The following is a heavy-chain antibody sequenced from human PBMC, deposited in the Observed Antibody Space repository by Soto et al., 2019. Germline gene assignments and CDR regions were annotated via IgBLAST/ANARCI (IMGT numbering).Heavy chain of an antibody. CDR3: ASRLQQLVSF. Sequence: SETLSLTCTVSGGSISSSSYYWGWIRQPPGKGLEWIGSIYYSGSTYYNPSLKSRVTISVDTSKNQFSLKLSSVTAADTAVYYCASRLQQLVSFWGQGTLVTVSS. V-gene: IGHV4-39*01. J-gene: IGHJ4*02. CDR2: IYYSGST. CDR1: GGSISSSSYY. D-gene: IGHD6-13*01.